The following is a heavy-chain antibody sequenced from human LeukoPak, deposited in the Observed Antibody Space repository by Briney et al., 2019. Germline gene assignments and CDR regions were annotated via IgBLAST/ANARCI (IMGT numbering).Heavy chain of an antibody. CDR1: GFTFDDYA. Sequence: GGSLRLSCAASGFTFDDYAMHWVRQAPGKGLEWVSGISWNSGSIGYADSVKGRFTISRDSAKNSLYLQMNSLRAEDTALYYCAKDINPVLLWFGAVDIWGQGTMVTVSS. J-gene: IGHJ3*02. CDR3: AKDINPVLLWFGAVDI. CDR2: ISWNSGSI. V-gene: IGHV3-9*01. D-gene: IGHD3-10*01.